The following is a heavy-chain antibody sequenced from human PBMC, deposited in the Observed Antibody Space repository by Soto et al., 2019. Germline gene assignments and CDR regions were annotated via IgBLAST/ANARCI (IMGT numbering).Heavy chain of an antibody. V-gene: IGHV5-51*01. CDR3: PSLPSDRRDSTYGYDYFDT. CDR2: FYPGDSDT. D-gene: IGHD5-18*01. J-gene: IGHJ4*02. Sequence: GESLKISCKGSGYNFPTYWIAWVRQMPGKGLEWMGIFYPGDSDTRYSPSFQGQVTISGDKSISTAYLQWSSLKAWDTAIYYCPSLPSDRRDSTYGYDYFDTWGPGTLVTVSS. CDR1: GYNFPTYW.